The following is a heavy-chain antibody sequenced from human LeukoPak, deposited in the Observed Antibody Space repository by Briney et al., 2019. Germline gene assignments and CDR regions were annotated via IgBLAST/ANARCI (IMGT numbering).Heavy chain of an antibody. Sequence: ASVKVSCKASGYTFTSYYIHWVRQAPGQGLEWMGWISAYNGNTNFAQKLQGRVTMTTDTSTSTAYMELRSLRSDDTVMYYCARVIPKSYSSGWSHVDYWGQGTPVTVSS. CDR1: GYTFTSYY. V-gene: IGHV1-18*04. D-gene: IGHD6-19*01. CDR3: ARVIPKSYSSGWSHVDY. J-gene: IGHJ4*02. CDR2: ISAYNGNT.